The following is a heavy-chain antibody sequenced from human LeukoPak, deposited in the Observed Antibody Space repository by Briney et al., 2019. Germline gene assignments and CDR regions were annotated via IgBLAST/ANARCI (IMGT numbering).Heavy chain of an antibody. J-gene: IGHJ2*01. D-gene: IGHD3-10*01. CDR2: IYYSGST. V-gene: IGHV4-30-4*01. CDR1: GGSISSGDDF. Sequence: SQTLSLTCTVSGGSISSGDDFWSWIRQPPGKGLEWIGYIYYSGSTYYNPSLKSRVSISVDTPKNQFSLKLSSVTAADTAVYYWARALGGSVLDLRGRGTLVTVSS. CDR3: ARALGGSVLDL.